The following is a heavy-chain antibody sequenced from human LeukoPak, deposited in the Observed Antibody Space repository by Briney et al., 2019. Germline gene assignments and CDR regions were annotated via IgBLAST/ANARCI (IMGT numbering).Heavy chain of an antibody. J-gene: IGHJ2*01. CDR2: IYSGGST. CDR1: EFSVGSNY. D-gene: IGHD7-27*01. Sequence: GGSLRLSCAASEFSVGSNYMTWVRQAPGKGLERVSLIYSGGSTYYADSVKGRFTISRDNSKNTLYLQMNSLRAEDTALYHCAKNWGSFSWYFDLWGRGTLVTVSS. CDR3: AKNWGSFSWYFDL. V-gene: IGHV3-66*01.